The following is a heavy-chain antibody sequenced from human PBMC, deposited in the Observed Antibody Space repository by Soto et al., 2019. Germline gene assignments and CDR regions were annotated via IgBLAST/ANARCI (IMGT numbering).Heavy chain of an antibody. V-gene: IGHV3-30-3*01. CDR1: GFTFSSYA. CDR3: ARDQDAFDI. J-gene: IGHJ3*02. CDR2: ISYDGSNK. Sequence: QVQLVESGGGVVQPGRSLRLSCAASGFTFSSYAMHWVRQAPGKGLEWVAVISYDGSNKYYADYVKGRFTISRDNSKNTLYLQMNSLRAEDTAVYYCARDQDAFDIWGQGTMVTVSS.